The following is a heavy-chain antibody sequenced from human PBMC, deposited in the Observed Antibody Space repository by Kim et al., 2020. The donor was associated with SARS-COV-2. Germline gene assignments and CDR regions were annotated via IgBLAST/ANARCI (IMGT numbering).Heavy chain of an antibody. D-gene: IGHD1-26*01. J-gene: IGHJ4*02. V-gene: IGHV3-23*01. Sequence: YYADSVKGRFTISRDNSKNTLYLQMNSLRAEDTAVYYCAKERISGREFDYWGQGTLVTVSS. CDR3: AKERISGREFDY.